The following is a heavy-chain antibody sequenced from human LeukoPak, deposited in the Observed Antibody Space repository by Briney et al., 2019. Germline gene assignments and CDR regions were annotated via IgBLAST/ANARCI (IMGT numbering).Heavy chain of an antibody. V-gene: IGHV3-9*03. CDR2: ISWNSGSI. CDR1: GFTFDDYA. CDR3: AKGITGTTSAFDY. J-gene: IGHJ4*02. Sequence: PGGSLRLSCAASGFTFDDYAMHWVRQAPGKGVEWVSGISWNSGSIGYADSVKGRFTISRDNAKNSLYLQMNSLRAEDMALYYCAKGITGTTSAFDYWGQGTLVTVSS. D-gene: IGHD1-20*01.